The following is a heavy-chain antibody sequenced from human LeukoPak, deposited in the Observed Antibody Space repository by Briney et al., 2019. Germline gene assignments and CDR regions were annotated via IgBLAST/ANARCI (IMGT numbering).Heavy chain of an antibody. CDR3: ARDTNGDGWFDP. CDR1: GFTFSSYE. V-gene: IGHV3-48*03. J-gene: IGHJ5*02. D-gene: IGHD4-17*01. Sequence: PGGPLRLSCAASGFTFSSYEMNWVRQAPGKGLEWVSYISSSGSTIYYADSVKGRFTISRDNAKNSLYLQMNSLRAEDTSVYYCARDTNGDGWFDPWGQGTLVTVSS. CDR2: ISSSGSTI.